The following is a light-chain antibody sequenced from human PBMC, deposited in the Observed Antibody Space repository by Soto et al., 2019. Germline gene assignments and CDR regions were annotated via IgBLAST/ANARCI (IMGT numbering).Light chain of an antibody. CDR1: QTVRSNF. V-gene: IGKV3-20*01. CDR3: QQYGSSPYT. J-gene: IGKJ2*01. Sequence: EIVLTQSPGTLSLSPGEGATLSCRASQTVRSNFLAWYQQKPGQAPRLLIYGASNRATGIPDRLSGSGSGTDFTLTISRLEPEDFAVYYCQQYGSSPYTFGQGTKLKIK. CDR2: GAS.